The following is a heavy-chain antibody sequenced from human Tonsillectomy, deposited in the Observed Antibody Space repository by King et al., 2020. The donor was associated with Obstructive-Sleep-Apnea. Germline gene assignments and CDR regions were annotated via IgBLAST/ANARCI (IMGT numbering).Heavy chain of an antibody. D-gene: IGHD5-12*01. CDR1: GFTLDDYA. Sequence: VQLVQSGGGLVQPGRSLRLSCAASGFTLDDYAMHWVRQAPGKGLEWVSGISWNSGSIGFADSVKGRFTISRDNAKNSLYLQMNSLRAEDTALYYCAKGYSGYDSYFDYWGQGTLVTVSS. CDR3: AKGYSGYDSYFDY. J-gene: IGHJ4*02. V-gene: IGHV3-9*01. CDR2: ISWNSGSI.